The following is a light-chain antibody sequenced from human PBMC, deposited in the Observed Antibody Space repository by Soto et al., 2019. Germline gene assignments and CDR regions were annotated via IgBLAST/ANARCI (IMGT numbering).Light chain of an antibody. V-gene: IGKV1-39*01. CDR1: QSIRTY. J-gene: IGKJ2*01. CDR3: QQGYSTLPYT. CDR2: SAS. Sequence: DIQMSQSPSSLSASVGARVTITCRASQSIRTYLNWYQQKPGKAPKLLIFSASSLQSGVPSRFSGSGSGTDFTLTISNLQPEDSATYYCQQGYSTLPYTFGQGTKLEI.